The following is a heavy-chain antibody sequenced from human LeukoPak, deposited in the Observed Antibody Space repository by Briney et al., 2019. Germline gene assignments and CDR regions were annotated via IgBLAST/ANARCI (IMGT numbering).Heavy chain of an antibody. J-gene: IGHJ4*02. V-gene: IGHV3-43*02. D-gene: IGHD3-22*01. CDR3: ARVLVVIDY. Sequence: GGSLRLSCAASGFTFDDYAMHWVRQAPGKGLEWVSLISGDGGSTYYADSVKGRFTISRDNSKNTLYLQMNSLRAEDTAVYYCARVLVVIDYWGQGTLVTVSS. CDR2: ISGDGGST. CDR1: GFTFDDYA.